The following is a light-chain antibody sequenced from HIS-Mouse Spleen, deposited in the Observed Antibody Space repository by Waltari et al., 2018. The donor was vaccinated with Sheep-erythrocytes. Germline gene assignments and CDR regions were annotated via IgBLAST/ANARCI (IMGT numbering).Light chain of an antibody. J-gene: IGLJ1*01. CDR3: CSYAGSYNHV. Sequence: QSALTQPRSVSGSPGQSVTISCTGTSSDVGGYNYVPWYQQHPGKAPKLRISDVSKRPPGVPARFSGSKSGNTASLTISGLQAEDEADYYCCSYAGSYNHVFATGTKVTVL. CDR1: SSDVGGYNY. V-gene: IGLV2-11*02. CDR2: DVS.